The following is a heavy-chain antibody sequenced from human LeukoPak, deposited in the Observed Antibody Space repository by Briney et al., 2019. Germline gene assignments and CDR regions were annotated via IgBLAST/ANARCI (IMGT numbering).Heavy chain of an antibody. D-gene: IGHD5-18*01. J-gene: IGHJ6*03. CDR2: IIPIFGTA. V-gene: IGHV1-69*05. CDR1: GYTFTSYA. CDR3: ARSLGQLWNFYYYYYMDV. Sequence: ASVKVSCKTSGYTFTSYAISWVRQAPGQGLEWMGGIIPIFGTANYAQKFQGRVTITTDESTSTAYMELSSLRSEDTAVYYCARSLGQLWNFYYYYYMDVWGKGTTVTVSS.